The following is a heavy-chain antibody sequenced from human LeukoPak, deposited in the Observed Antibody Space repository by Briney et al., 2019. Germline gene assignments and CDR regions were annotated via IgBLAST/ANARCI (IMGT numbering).Heavy chain of an antibody. Sequence: GASVNVSCKASGYTFNNYDVYWVRQATGQGLEWLGWMNPNSGNTGYAEKFQGRLTMTMNTSITTAYMELSSLRSEDTALYYCARCSVGVRKRIDFRGEGALVTVSS. CDR3: ARCSVGVRKRIDF. CDR2: MNPNSGNT. CDR1: GYTFNNYD. V-gene: IGHV1-8*01. D-gene: IGHD2-15*01. J-gene: IGHJ4*02.